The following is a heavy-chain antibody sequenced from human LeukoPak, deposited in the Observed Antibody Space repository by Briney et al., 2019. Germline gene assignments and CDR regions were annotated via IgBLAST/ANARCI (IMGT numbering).Heavy chain of an antibody. CDR1: GGSISRYY. J-gene: IGHJ6*03. V-gene: IGHV4-59*01. Sequence: SETLSLTCTVSGGSISRYYWSWIRQPPGKGLEWIGQIYSSGSTNYNPSLKSRVTISVDTSKNQFSLRLSSVTAADTAVYYCARDWGVSARPGYMDVWGKGTTVTVSS. CDR3: ARDWGVSARPGYMDV. CDR2: IYSSGST. D-gene: IGHD6-6*01.